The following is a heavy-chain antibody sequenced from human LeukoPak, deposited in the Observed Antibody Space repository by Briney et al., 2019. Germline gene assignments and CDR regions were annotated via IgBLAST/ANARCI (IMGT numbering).Heavy chain of an antibody. Sequence: GGSLRLSCAASGFTFSSHGMHWVRQARGKGLEWVAFIQFDGSNKYYVDSVKGRFTISRDNPKNSLYLQMNSLRAEDTAIYYCARDPRKPPYSSSPDYYYYYMDVWGKGTTVTVSS. CDR2: IQFDGSNK. CDR3: ARDPRKPPYSSSPDYYYYYMDV. V-gene: IGHV3-30*02. J-gene: IGHJ6*03. CDR1: GFTFSSHG. D-gene: IGHD3-22*01.